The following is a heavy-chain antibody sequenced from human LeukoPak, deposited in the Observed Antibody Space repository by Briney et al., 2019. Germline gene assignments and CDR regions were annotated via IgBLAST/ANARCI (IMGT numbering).Heavy chain of an antibody. CDR2: ISWNSGSI. D-gene: IGHD3-3*01. V-gene: IGHV3-9*01. Sequence: GGSLRLSCAASGFTFDDYAMHWVRQAPGKGLEWVSGISWNSGSIGYADSVKGRFTISRDNAKNSLYLQMNSLRAEDTAVYYCATHDFWSIGYWGQGTLVTVSS. J-gene: IGHJ4*02. CDR1: GFTFDDYA. CDR3: ATHDFWSIGY.